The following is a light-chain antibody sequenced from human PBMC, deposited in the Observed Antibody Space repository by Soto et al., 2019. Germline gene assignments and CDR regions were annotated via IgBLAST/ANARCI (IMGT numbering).Light chain of an antibody. CDR3: GTWDSSLRAHV. J-gene: IGLJ1*01. Sequence: QSVLTQPPSVNAAPGQKVTISCYGSSSNIGSNYVSWYQQVPGTAPKLLIYENDNRPSGIPDRFSGSKSGTSATLGVTGLQIGDEADYYCGTWDSSLRAHVFATGTKVTVL. CDR1: SSNIGSNY. V-gene: IGLV1-51*02. CDR2: END.